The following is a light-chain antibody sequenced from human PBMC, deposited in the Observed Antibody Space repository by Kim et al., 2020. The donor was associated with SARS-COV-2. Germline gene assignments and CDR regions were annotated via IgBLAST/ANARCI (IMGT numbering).Light chain of an antibody. CDR2: DVS. V-gene: IGLV2-11*01. Sequence: SVTISGTGTSSDVGGYNYVSWYQQHPGKAPKLMIYDVSKRPSGVPDRFSGSKSGNTASLTFSGLQAEDEADYYCCSYAGSYTFYVFGTGTKVTVL. CDR3: CSYAGSYTFYV. CDR1: SSDVGGYNY. J-gene: IGLJ1*01.